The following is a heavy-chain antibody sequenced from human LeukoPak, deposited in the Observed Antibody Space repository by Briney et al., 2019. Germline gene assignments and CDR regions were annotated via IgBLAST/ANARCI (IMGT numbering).Heavy chain of an antibody. CDR2: INPNSGGT. V-gene: IGHV1-2*02. J-gene: IGHJ5*02. Sequence: ASVKVSCKASGYTFTGYYMHWLRQAPGQGLEWMGWINPNSGGTNYAQKFQGRVTMTRDTSISTAYMELSRLGSDDTAVYYCARKRWELHFNWFDPWGQGTLVTVSS. D-gene: IGHD1-26*01. CDR3: ARKRWELHFNWFDP. CDR1: GYTFTGYY.